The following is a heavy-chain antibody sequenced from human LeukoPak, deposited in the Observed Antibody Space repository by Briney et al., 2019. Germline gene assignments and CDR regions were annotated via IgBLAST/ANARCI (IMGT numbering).Heavy chain of an antibody. CDR3: AREYCSSTSCYNAFDI. Sequence: TGGSLRLSCAASGFTFSDYYMSWIRQAPGKGLEWVSYISSSGSTIYYADSVKGRFTISRDNAKNSLYLQMNSLRAEDTAVYYCAREYCSSTSCYNAFDIWGQGTMVTVPS. CDR2: ISSSGSTI. V-gene: IGHV3-11*01. D-gene: IGHD2-2*02. CDR1: GFTFSDYY. J-gene: IGHJ3*02.